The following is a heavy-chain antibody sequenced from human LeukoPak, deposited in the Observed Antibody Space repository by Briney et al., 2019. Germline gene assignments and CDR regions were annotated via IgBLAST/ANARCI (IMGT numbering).Heavy chain of an antibody. D-gene: IGHD1-26*01. CDR3: ARGSIVGAYFEF. J-gene: IGHJ4*02. Sequence: SENLSLTCAVSGGSFSGYCWSWSRQPPGKGLEWIGEINHSGSTNYNPSLKSRVTILVDTSKNQFSLKLSSVTAADTAVYYCARGSIVGAYFEFWGQGTLFTVSS. V-gene: IGHV4-34*01. CDR2: INHSGST. CDR1: GGSFSGYC.